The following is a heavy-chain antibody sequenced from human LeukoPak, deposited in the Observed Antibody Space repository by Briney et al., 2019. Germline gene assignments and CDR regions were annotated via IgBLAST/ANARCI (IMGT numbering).Heavy chain of an antibody. Sequence: PGGSLRLSCAASGFTFSSYGMHWVRQAPGKGLEWVAFIRYDGSNKYYADSVKGRFTISRDNSKNTLYLQMNSLRAEDTAVYYCAKDHHIVVVPAANQYYFDYWGQGTLATVSS. D-gene: IGHD2-2*01. CDR1: GFTFSSYG. CDR3: AKDHHIVVVPAANQYYFDY. J-gene: IGHJ4*02. CDR2: IRYDGSNK. V-gene: IGHV3-30*02.